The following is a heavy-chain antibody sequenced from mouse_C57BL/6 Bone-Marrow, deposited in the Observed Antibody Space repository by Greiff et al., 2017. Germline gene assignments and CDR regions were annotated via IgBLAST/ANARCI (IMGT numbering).Heavy chain of an antibody. CDR2: IDPSDSYT. Sequence: VQLQQPGAELVRPGTSVKLSCKASGYTFTSYWMHWVKQRPGQGLEWIGVIDPSDSYTNYNQKFKGKATLTVDTSSSTAYMQLSSLTSEDSAVYYCAAQYYGNYYWYFDVWGTGTTVTVSS. CDR3: AAQYYGNYYWYFDV. J-gene: IGHJ1*03. CDR1: GYTFTSYW. D-gene: IGHD2-1*01. V-gene: IGHV1-59*01.